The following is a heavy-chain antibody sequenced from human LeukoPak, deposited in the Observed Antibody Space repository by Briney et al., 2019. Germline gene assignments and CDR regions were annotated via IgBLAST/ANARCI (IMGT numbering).Heavy chain of an antibody. Sequence: SGGSLRLSCAASGFTFSSYGMHWVRQAPGKGLEWAAVISYDGSNKYYADSVEGRFTISRDNSKNTLYLQMNSLRAEDTAVYYCARGPSGYHNTGGQGTLVTVSS. CDR3: ARGPSGYHNT. J-gene: IGHJ4*02. CDR1: GFTFSSYG. V-gene: IGHV3-30*03. CDR2: ISYDGSNK. D-gene: IGHD5-12*01.